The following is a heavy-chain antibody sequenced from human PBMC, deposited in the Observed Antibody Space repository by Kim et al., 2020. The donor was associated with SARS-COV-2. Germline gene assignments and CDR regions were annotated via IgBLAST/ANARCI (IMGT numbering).Heavy chain of an antibody. CDR3: ARDPVLGSSSPNWFDP. CDR1: GFTFSSYS. Sequence: GGSLRLSCAASGFTFSSYSMNWVRQAPGKGLEWVSSISSSSSYIYYADSVKGRFTISRDNAKNSLYLQMNSLRAEDTAVYYCARDPVLGSSSPNWFDPWGQGTLVTVSS. V-gene: IGHV3-21*01. J-gene: IGHJ5*02. D-gene: IGHD6-6*01. CDR2: ISSSSSYI.